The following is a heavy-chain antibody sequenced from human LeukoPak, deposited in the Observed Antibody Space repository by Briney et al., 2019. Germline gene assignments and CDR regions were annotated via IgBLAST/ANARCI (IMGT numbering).Heavy chain of an antibody. J-gene: IGHJ6*02. V-gene: IGHV1-2*02. CDR3: ARGEDTAMVTHGMDV. CDR1: GYTFTGYY. CDR2: INPNSGGT. Sequence: ASVKVSCKASGYTFTGYYMHWVRQAPGQGLEWMGWINPNSGGTNYAQKFQGRVTMTRDTSISTAYMELSRLRSDDTAVYYCARGEDTAMVTHGMDVWGQGTTVAVSS. D-gene: IGHD5-18*01.